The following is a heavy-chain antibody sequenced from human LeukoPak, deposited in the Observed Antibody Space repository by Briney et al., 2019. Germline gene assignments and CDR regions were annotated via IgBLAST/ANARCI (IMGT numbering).Heavy chain of an antibody. D-gene: IGHD6-19*01. Sequence: PGGSLRLSCAASGFTFSTFGMPWIRQAPGKGLDWVALISYDGSIKYYADSVKGRFTISRDNSKNTLYLQMNSLRDEDTAVYYCAKVSAVGGFYYYGMDVWGQGTTSPSP. CDR3: AKVSAVGGFYYYGMDV. CDR1: GFTFSTFG. V-gene: IGHV3-30*18. J-gene: IGHJ6*02. CDR2: ISYDGSIK.